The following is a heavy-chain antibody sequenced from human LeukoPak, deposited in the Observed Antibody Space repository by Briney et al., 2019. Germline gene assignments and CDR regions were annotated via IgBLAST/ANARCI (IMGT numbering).Heavy chain of an antibody. V-gene: IGHV4-34*01. J-gene: IGHJ3*02. CDR1: GGSFSGYY. D-gene: IGHD2-15*01. Sequence: SETLSLTCAVYGGSFSGYYGGWISQPPGKWLEWIGEINNNGSTNYNASLTSRVTISGDTSKNQFFLKLSSVAAADTAVYYCAREEDCSGGICYLGNAFDIWGQGTRVSVSS. CDR2: INNNGST. CDR3: AREEDCSGGICYLGNAFDI.